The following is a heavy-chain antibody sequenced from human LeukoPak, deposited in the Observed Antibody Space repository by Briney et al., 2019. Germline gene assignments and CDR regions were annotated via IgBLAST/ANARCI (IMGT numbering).Heavy chain of an antibody. CDR3: GGYCSSTSCYNYGMDV. J-gene: IGHJ6*02. CDR2: INHSGST. Sequence: SETLSLTCAVYGGSFSGYYWSWIRQPPGKGLEWIGEINHSGSTNYNPSLKSRVTISVDASKNQFSLKLSSVTAADTAVYYCGGYCSSTSCYNYGMDVWGQGTTVTVSS. V-gene: IGHV4-34*01. D-gene: IGHD2-2*02. CDR1: GGSFSGYY.